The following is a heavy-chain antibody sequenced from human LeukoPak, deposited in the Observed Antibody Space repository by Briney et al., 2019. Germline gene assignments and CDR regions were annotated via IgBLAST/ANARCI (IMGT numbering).Heavy chain of an antibody. CDR2: IVVGSGNT. CDR1: GFTFTSSA. D-gene: IGHD2-8*01. Sequence: SVKVSCKASGFTFTSSAMQWVRQARGQRLEWIGWIVVGSGNTNYAQKFQERVTITRDMSTSTAYMELSSLRSEDTAVYYCAAERYCTNGVCYDYYYGMDVWGQGTTVTVSS. J-gene: IGHJ6*02. CDR3: AAERYCTNGVCYDYYYGMDV. V-gene: IGHV1-58*02.